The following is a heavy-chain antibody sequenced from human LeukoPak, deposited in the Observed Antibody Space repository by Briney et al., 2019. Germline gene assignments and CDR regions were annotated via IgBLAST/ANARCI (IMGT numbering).Heavy chain of an antibody. CDR1: GGSISSYY. D-gene: IGHD3-9*01. CDR3: ARRNILTEGEAFDI. V-gene: IGHV4-59*08. CDR2: IYNSRST. Sequence: PSETLCLTRTVSGGSISSYYWTWIRQPPGKGLEWIGFIYNSRSTNYNPSLTSRVTISVDTSKNQFSLKLNSVTAADTAVYYCARRNILTEGEAFDIWGKGTIVSVSS. J-gene: IGHJ3*02.